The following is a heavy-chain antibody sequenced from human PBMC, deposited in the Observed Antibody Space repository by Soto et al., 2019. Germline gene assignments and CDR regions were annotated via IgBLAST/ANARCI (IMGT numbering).Heavy chain of an antibody. D-gene: IGHD6-6*01. CDR2: INSDGST. CDR3: TRDREGLAY. V-gene: IGHV3-74*01. CDR1: GFTFSSYR. Sequence: EVQLVESGGDLVQPGGSWRLSCAVSGFTFSSYRMHWVRQAPGKGLVWVSSINSDGSTNHADSVKGRFTISRDNAKNTLYLQMNSLRVEDTAVYYCTRDREGLAYWGQGTLVTVSS. J-gene: IGHJ4*02.